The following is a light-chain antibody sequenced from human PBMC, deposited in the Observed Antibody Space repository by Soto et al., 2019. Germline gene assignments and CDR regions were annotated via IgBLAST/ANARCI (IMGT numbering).Light chain of an antibody. V-gene: IGKV3-11*01. J-gene: IGKJ4*01. CDR1: QSVGRH. CDR2: DAS. Sequence: EIVLTQSPATLSLSPGERATLSCRASQSVGRHLNWYRQKPGQAPRLLIYDASERATGIPARFSGSGSGTDFPLTINRLQSEDFSIYYCQRYNNWPLTFGGGTKVESK. CDR3: QRYNNWPLT.